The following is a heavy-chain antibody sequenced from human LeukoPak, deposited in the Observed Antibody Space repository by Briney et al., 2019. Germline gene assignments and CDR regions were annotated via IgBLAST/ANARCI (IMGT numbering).Heavy chain of an antibody. Sequence: SQTLSLTCTVSGGSISSGGYYWSWIRQHPGKGLEWIGRIYSGGSTNYNPSLKSRVTMSVDTSKNQFSLKVTSVTDADTAVYYCARGPKAAAGYSIDYWGQGTLVTVSS. D-gene: IGHD6-13*01. V-gene: IGHV4-61*02. CDR2: IYSGGST. J-gene: IGHJ4*02. CDR3: ARGPKAAAGYSIDY. CDR1: GGSISSGGYY.